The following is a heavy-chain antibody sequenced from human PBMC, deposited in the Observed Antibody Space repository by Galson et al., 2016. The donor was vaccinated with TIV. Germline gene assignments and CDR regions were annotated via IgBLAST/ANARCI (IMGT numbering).Heavy chain of an antibody. Sequence: SVKVSCKASGYTFITYDIYWVRQAPGQGLEWMGWLNPYSGDTGSAQRFQGRLTMTTSTSTSTAYMELTSLGSEDTAVYYCARWVGDCRGGTGYEHIYGLDVWGQGTAVTVS. CDR2: LNPYSGDT. J-gene: IGHJ6*02. V-gene: IGHV1-8*01. CDR3: ARWVGDCRGGTGYEHIYGLDV. D-gene: IGHD2-15*01. CDR1: GYTFITYD.